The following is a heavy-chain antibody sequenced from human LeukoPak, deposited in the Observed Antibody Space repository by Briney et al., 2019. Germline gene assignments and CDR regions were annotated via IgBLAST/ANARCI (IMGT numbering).Heavy chain of an antibody. J-gene: IGHJ4*02. D-gene: IGHD1-26*01. CDR2: ISTSSSYI. CDR1: GFIFSRNS. CDR3: ARVGAVDY. V-gene: IGHV3-21*01. Sequence: GGSLRLSCAASGFIFSRNSMNWVRQAPGKGLEWVSSISTSSSYINYADSVKGRFTISRDNAKNTLYLQMNSLRAEDTAVYYCARVGAVDYWGQGTLVTVSS.